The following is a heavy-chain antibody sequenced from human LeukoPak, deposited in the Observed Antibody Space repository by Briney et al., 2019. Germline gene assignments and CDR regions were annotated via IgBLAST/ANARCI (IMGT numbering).Heavy chain of an antibody. CDR1: GYPFRNYD. J-gene: IGHJ6*03. CDR3: AKDRYGDYEAPFHYYMDA. V-gene: IGHV1-8*01. Sequence: ASVKVSCKTSGYPFRNYDINWVRQATGQGLEWMGWINPHSGKTGYAQKFQGRVTITRDTFIDTAYMQLSRLRSDDTAVYYCAKDRYGDYEAPFHYYMDAWGRGTTVTVSS. D-gene: IGHD5-12*01. CDR2: INPHSGKT.